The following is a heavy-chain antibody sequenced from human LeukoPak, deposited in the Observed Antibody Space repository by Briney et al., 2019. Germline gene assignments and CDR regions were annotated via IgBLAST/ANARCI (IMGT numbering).Heavy chain of an antibody. Sequence: SETLSLTCTVSGDSISSSTYYWASIRQPPGKGLEWIGNIYYSGSTHYNPSLKSRVTISIDTSKNHFSLELSSVTAADMAVYYCARGLYDGGSWFHFDSWGQGTLVTVSS. V-gene: IGHV4-39*02. CDR3: ARGLYDGGSWFHFDS. CDR2: IYYSGST. CDR1: GDSISSSTYY. J-gene: IGHJ4*02. D-gene: IGHD6-13*01.